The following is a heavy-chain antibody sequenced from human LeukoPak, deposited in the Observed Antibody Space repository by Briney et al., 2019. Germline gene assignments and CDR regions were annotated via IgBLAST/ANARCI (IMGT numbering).Heavy chain of an antibody. CDR2: IKQDGSEK. Sequence: GGSLRLSCAASGFTFSSYAMSWVRQAPGKGLEWVANIKQDGSEKYYVDSVKGRLTISRDNAKNSLFLQMNSLRAEDTAVYYCARGPLTGAFDIWGQGTMVTVSS. V-gene: IGHV3-7*04. CDR3: ARGPLTGAFDI. J-gene: IGHJ3*02. CDR1: GFTFSSYA. D-gene: IGHD4/OR15-4a*01.